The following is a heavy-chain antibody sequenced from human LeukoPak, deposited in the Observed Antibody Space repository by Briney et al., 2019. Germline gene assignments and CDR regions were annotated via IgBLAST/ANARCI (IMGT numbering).Heavy chain of an antibody. CDR3: ARDPGGVDYYYMDV. D-gene: IGHD2-8*01. CDR1: GYTCTGYY. J-gene: IGHJ6*03. CDR2: INPNSGGT. Sequence: APVKVFCKASGYTCTGYYMHWVRQAPGQGLEWMGWINPNSGGTNYAQKFQGRVTMTRDTSISTAYMELSRLRSDDTAVYYCARDPGGVDYYYMDVWGKGTTVTVSS. V-gene: IGHV1-2*02.